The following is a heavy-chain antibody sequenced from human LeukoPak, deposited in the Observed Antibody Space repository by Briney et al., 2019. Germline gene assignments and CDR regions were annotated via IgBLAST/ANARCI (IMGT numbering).Heavy chain of an antibody. D-gene: IGHD3-16*02. V-gene: IGHV4-4*07. J-gene: IGHJ5*02. CDR3: ARDLSGVLDWFDP. CDR2: IYTSGST. CDR1: GGSISSYY. Sequence: SETLSLTCTVSGGSISSYYWSWVRQPAGKGLEGIGRIYTSGSTNYNPSLKSRVTISVDKSKNQFSLKLSSVTAADTAVYYCARDLSGVLDWFDPWGQGTLVTVSS.